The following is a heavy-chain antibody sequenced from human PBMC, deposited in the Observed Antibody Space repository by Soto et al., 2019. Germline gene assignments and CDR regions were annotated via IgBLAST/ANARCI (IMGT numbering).Heavy chain of an antibody. Sequence: QVQLVQSGAEVKKPGASVKVSCKASGYTFTGYYMHWVRQAPGQGLEWMGWINPNSGGTNYAQKFQGWVTMTRDTSISTAYMELSRLRSDDTAVYYCARSLYDFWSGCEYYFDYWGQGTLVTVSS. D-gene: IGHD3-3*01. V-gene: IGHV1-2*04. CDR1: GYTFTGYY. CDR3: ARSLYDFWSGCEYYFDY. J-gene: IGHJ4*02. CDR2: INPNSGGT.